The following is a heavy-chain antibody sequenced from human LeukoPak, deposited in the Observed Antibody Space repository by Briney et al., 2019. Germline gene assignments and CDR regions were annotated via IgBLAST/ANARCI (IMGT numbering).Heavy chain of an antibody. CDR2: VDPEDGET. CDR3: ATPPSNADAFDI. CDR1: GYTFTDYY. V-gene: IGHV1-69-2*01. D-gene: IGHD6-6*01. J-gene: IGHJ3*02. Sequence: GASVKVSCKCSGYTFTDYYMHWVQQAPAKGLEWMGLVDPEDGETIYAEKFHGRVTITADRSTDTAYMELSSLRSEGTAVYYCATPPSNADAFDIWGQGKMVTVSS.